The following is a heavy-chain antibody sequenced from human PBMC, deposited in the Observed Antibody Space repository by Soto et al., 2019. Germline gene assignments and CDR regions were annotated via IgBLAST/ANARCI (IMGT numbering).Heavy chain of an antibody. CDR2: IIPIFGTA. D-gene: IGHD3-10*01. V-gene: IGHV1-69*06. CDR1: GGTFSSYA. J-gene: IGHJ6*02. Sequence: GASVKVSCKASGGTFSSYAISWVRQAPGQGLEWMGGIIPIFGTANYAQKFQGRVTITADKSTGTAYMELSSLRSEDTAVYYCAREILWFGESSTYYYYGMDVWGQGTTVTVSS. CDR3: AREILWFGESSTYYYYGMDV.